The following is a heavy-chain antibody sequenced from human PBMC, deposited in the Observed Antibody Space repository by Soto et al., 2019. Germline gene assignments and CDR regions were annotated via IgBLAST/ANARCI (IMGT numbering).Heavy chain of an antibody. CDR2: IIPIFGTA. Sequence: SVKVSCKASVGTFSSYAISWVRQAPGQGLEWMGGIIPIFGTANYAQKFQGRVTITADESTSTAYMELSSLRSEDTAVYYCASAAALDCTNGVCYTLDYWGQGTLVTVSS. V-gene: IGHV1-69*13. D-gene: IGHD2-8*01. J-gene: IGHJ4*02. CDR3: ASAAALDCTNGVCYTLDY. CDR1: VGTFSSYA.